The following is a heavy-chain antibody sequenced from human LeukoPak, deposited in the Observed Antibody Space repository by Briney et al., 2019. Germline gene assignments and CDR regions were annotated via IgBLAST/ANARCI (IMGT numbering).Heavy chain of an antibody. CDR2: INTNTGNP. Sequence: ASVKVSCKASGYTITSYAMNWVRQAPGQGLEWMGWINTNTGNPSYAQGFTGRFVFSLDTSVSTAYLQISSLKAEDTAVYYCARGIAVAATDYWGQGTLVTVSS. D-gene: IGHD6-19*01. V-gene: IGHV7-4-1*02. J-gene: IGHJ4*02. CDR1: GYTITSYA. CDR3: ARGIAVAATDY.